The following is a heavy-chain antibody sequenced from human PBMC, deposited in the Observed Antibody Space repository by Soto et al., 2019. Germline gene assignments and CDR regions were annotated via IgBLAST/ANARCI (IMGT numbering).Heavy chain of an antibody. CDR2: IVVGSGNT. J-gene: IGHJ6*02. Sequence: SVKVSCKASGFTFTSSAMQWVRQARGQRLEWIGWIVVGSGNTNYAQKFQERVTITRDMSTSTAYMELSSLRSEDTAVYYCAADDRVVAATGYYYYYGMDVWGQGTTVTVSS. D-gene: IGHD2-15*01. CDR1: GFTFTSSA. V-gene: IGHV1-58*02. CDR3: AADDRVVAATGYYYYYGMDV.